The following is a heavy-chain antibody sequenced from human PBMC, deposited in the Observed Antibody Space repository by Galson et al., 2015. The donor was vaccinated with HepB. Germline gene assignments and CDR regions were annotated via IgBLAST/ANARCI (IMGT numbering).Heavy chain of an antibody. CDR3: VKGRLIIGTTGPKEGSHNWFDP. Sequence: SLRLSCAVSGFIFSDYAMGWVRQAPGKGLEWVSTVNGAGDDPYYAESVKGRLTISKDNAKNTLFLQMSSLRAEDTVLYFCVKGRLIIGTTGPKEGSHNWFDPSGQGTLVTVSS. CDR1: GFIFSDYA. J-gene: IGHJ5*02. CDR2: VNGAGDDP. V-gene: IGHV3-23*01. D-gene: IGHD1-1*01.